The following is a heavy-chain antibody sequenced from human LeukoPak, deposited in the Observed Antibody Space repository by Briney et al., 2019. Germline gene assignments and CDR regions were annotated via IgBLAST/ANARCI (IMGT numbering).Heavy chain of an antibody. V-gene: IGHV3-74*01. CDR1: GFTFSSYW. CDR3: ARITYYYDSSGFVDYFDY. Sequence: GGSLRLSCAASGFTFSSYWMHWVRQAPGKGLVWVSRINSDGSSTSYADSVKGRFTISRDNAKNTLYLQMNSLRAEDTAVYYCARITYYYDSSGFVDYFDYWGQGTLVTVSS. CDR2: INSDGSST. J-gene: IGHJ4*02. D-gene: IGHD3-22*01.